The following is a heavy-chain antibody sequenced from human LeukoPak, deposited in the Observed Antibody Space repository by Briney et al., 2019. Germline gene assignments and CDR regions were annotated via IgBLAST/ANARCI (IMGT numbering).Heavy chain of an antibody. D-gene: IGHD3-16*01. CDR2: IRDSGET. CDR1: GFTFSSYA. V-gene: IGHV3-23*01. Sequence: GGSLRLSCAASGFTFSSYAMNWVRQAPGKGLEWVSLIRDSGETFYADSVKGRFTISRDNSKNTVYLQMNRLRVEDTAVYFCARDRAVTQVWVEFDSWGQGTLVTVSS. J-gene: IGHJ5*01. CDR3: ARDRAVTQVWVEFDS.